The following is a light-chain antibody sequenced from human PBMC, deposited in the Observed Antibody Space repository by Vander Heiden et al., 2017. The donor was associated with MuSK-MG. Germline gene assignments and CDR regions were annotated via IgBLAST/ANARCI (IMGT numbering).Light chain of an antibody. CDR3: SSSASGDTGR. J-gene: IGLJ3*02. V-gene: IGLV2-14*03. CDR2: DVR. Sequence: QSALTQPASVSGSPGQSITISCTGTTNDVGAYDYVSWYQQYPNKAPKLRRSDVRNRPSGVSNRVSGSKSGNKASLTISGLQTEDEAHDDCSSSASGDTGRFGGGTMLTVL. CDR1: TNDVGAYDY.